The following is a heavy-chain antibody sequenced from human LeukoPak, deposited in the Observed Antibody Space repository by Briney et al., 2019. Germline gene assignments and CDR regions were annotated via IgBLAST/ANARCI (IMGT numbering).Heavy chain of an antibody. CDR3: ARVGETQYSYAEGDYFDY. Sequence: SVKVSCKASGRTFTSYAISWVRQAPGQGLEWMGGIIPIFGTANYAQKFQGRVTITTDESTSTAYMELSSLRSEDTAVYYCARVGETQYSYAEGDYFDYWGQGTLVTVSS. CDR2: IIPIFGTA. J-gene: IGHJ4*02. CDR1: GRTFTSYA. V-gene: IGHV1-69*05. D-gene: IGHD5-18*01.